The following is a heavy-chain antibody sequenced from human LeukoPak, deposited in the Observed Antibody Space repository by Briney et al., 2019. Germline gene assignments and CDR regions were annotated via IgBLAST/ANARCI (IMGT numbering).Heavy chain of an antibody. Sequence: SETLSLTCTVSGGSISSYYWSWIRQPPGKGLEWIGYIYYSGSTNYNPSLKSRVTISVDTSKNQFSLKLSSVTAADTAVYYCARSELLWFGESPFDYWGQGTLVTVSS. CDR3: ARSELLWFGESPFDY. J-gene: IGHJ4*02. CDR1: GGSISSYY. CDR2: IYYSGST. V-gene: IGHV4-59*08. D-gene: IGHD3-10*01.